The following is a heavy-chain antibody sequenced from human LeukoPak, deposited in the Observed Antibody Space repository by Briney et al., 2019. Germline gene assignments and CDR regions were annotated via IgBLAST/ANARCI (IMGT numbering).Heavy chain of an antibody. CDR2: VYYLGNT. V-gene: IGHV4-59*08. CDR1: GGSISNYS. D-gene: IGHD2-2*01. CDR3: ARGPSYPSSTYYYYYGMDV. Sequence: SETLSLTCTVSGGSISNYSWSWIRQTPGKGLEWIGYVYYLGNTDYNPSLLSRVTISVDTSKNQFSLKLSSVTAADTAVYYCARGPSYPSSTYYYYYGMDVWGQGTTVTVSS. J-gene: IGHJ6*02.